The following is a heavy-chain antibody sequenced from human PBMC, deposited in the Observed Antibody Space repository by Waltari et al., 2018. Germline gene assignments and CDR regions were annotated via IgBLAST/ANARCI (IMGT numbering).Heavy chain of an antibody. J-gene: IGHJ6*03. CDR2: IGSSSTYT. V-gene: IGHV3-21*06. Sequence: EVQLVESGGGLVKPGGSLRLSCPASGFRFNAYTMNWVRQTPGKGLEWVSSIGSSSTYTYYADSVKGRFTISRDNAANSLYLEMNALRPDDTGVYYCASHPEDFYYYMDVWGKGTTVTVSS. CDR3: ASHPEDFYYYMDV. CDR1: GFRFNAYT.